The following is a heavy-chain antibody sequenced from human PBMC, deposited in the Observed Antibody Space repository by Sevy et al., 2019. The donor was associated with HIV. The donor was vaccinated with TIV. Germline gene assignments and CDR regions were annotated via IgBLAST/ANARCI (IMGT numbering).Heavy chain of an antibody. CDR3: AKGLGLYYYYAMDV. CDR2: ISWDSGSI. V-gene: IGHV3-9*03. CDR1: GFNFDDYA. Sequence: SLRLSCAASGFNFDDYAMPWVRQAPGKGLEWVPGISWDSGSIGYADSVKGRFTISRDNAKKSLFLQMNSLRTEDMALYYCAKGLGLYYYYAMDVWGQGTTVTVSS. J-gene: IGHJ6*02.